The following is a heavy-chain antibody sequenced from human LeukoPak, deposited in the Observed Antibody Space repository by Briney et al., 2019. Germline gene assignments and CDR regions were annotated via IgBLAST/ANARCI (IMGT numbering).Heavy chain of an antibody. CDR2: IIPLLNIA. Sequence: SVKVSCKASGGTFNSYGISWVRQAPGQGLEWMGRIIPLLNIANYAQKFQGRVTITADKSTSTAYMEVSSLRSEDTAVYSCAREVFTRWGAAVYFDYWGQGTLVTVSS. J-gene: IGHJ4*02. D-gene: IGHD1-26*01. V-gene: IGHV1-69*04. CDR1: GGTFNSYG. CDR3: AREVFTRWGAAVYFDY.